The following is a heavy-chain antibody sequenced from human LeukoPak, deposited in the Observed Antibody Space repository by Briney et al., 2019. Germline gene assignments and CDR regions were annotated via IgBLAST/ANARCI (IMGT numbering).Heavy chain of an antibody. CDR3: ARDSITMVRGVSGAPGGFDP. V-gene: IGHV1-2*04. CDR2: INPNSGGT. CDR1: GYTFTDYY. Sequence: ASVKVSCKASGYTFTDYYMHWVRQAPGQGLERMGGINPNSGGTNYAQKFQGWVTMTRDTSISTAYVELSRLRSDDTAVHYCARDSITMVRGVSGAPGGFDPWGQGTLVTVSS. J-gene: IGHJ5*02. D-gene: IGHD3-10*01.